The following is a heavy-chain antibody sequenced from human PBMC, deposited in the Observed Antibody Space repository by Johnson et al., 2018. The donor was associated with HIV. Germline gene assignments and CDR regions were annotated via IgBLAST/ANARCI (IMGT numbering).Heavy chain of an antibody. Sequence: VQLVESGGVVVQPGRSRRVSCAASGFTFDDYGMSWVRQAPGKGLEWVSGINWNGGSTGYADSVKGRFTISRDNAKNSLYLQMNSLRAEDTALYYCTRGRLTYYEDSSGDDAFDIWGQVTMVTVSS. V-gene: IGHV3-20*04. D-gene: IGHD3-22*01. J-gene: IGHJ3*02. CDR3: TRGRLTYYEDSSGDDAFDI. CDR1: GFTFDDYG. CDR2: INWNGGST.